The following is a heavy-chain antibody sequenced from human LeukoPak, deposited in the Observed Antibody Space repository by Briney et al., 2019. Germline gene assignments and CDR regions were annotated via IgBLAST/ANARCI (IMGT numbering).Heavy chain of an antibody. D-gene: IGHD2-15*01. CDR1: GFTFSSYS. CDR2: ISSSSSYI. J-gene: IGHJ6*03. CDR3: ARGRCSGGSCYPYYYYYYMDV. Sequence: GGSLRLSCAASGFTFSSYSMNWVRRAPGKGLEWVSSISSSSSYIYYADSVKGRFTISRDNAKNSLYLQMNSLRAEDTAVYYCARGRCSGGSCYPYYYYYYMDVWGKGTTVTVSS. V-gene: IGHV3-21*01.